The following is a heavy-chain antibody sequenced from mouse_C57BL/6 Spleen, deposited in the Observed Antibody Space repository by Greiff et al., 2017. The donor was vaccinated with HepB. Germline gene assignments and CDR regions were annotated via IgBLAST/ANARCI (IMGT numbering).Heavy chain of an antibody. J-gene: IGHJ4*01. CDR2: IYPGDGDT. D-gene: IGHD6-1*01. Sequence: LQESGAELVKPGASVKISCKASGYAFSSYWMNWVKQRPGKGLEWIGQIYPGDGDTNYNGKFKGKATLTADKSSSTAYMQLSSLTSEDSAVYFCARRAAPYAMDYWGQGTSVTVSS. V-gene: IGHV1-80*01. CDR3: ARRAAPYAMDY. CDR1: GYAFSSYW.